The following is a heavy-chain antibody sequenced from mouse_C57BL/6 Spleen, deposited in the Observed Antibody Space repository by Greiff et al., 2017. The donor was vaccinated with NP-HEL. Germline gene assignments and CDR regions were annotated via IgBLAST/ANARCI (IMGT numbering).Heavy chain of an antibody. CDR3: ARMYEREYAMGD. D-gene: IGHD2-10*02. Sequence: VKLQQSGPGLVQPSQSLSITCTVSGFSLTSYGVHWVRQSPGKGLEWLGVIWSGGSTDYNAAFISRLSISKDNSKSQVFFKKNSLQADDTAIYYSARMYEREYAMGDRGQGASDSVSS. V-gene: IGHV2-2*01. CDR2: IWSGGST. CDR1: GFSLTSYG. J-gene: IGHJ4*01.